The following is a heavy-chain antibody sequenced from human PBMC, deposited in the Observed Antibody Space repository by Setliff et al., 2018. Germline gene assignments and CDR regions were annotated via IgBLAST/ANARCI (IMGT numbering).Heavy chain of an antibody. CDR2: LSSANNYI. CDR3: ASSRTWIPVLDY. CDR1: GFAFASYN. V-gene: IGHV3-21*01. Sequence: PGESLKISCAASGFAFASYNMIWVRQAPGKGLEWVSSLSSANNYIVCADSVKGRFTISRDNAKSSLYLQMNSLSAEDTAIYYCASSRTWIPVLDYCGQGTLVTVSS. D-gene: IGHD5-18*01. J-gene: IGHJ4*02.